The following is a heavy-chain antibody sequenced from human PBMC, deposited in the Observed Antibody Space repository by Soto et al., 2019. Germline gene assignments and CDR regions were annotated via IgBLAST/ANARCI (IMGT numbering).Heavy chain of an antibody. D-gene: IGHD2-2*01. J-gene: IGHJ4*02. CDR2: IIPILGIA. Sequence: QVQLVQSGAEVKKPGSSVKVSCKASGGTFSSYTISWVRQAPGQGLEWMGRIIPILGIANYAQKFQGRVTXTXXKSTSTAYMELSSLRSEDTAVYYCARGSTPTSLDYWGQGTLVTVSS. V-gene: IGHV1-69*02. CDR1: GGTFSSYT. CDR3: ARGSTPTSLDY.